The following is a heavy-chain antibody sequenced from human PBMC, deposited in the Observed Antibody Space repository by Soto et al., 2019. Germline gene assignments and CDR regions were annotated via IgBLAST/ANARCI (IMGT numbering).Heavy chain of an antibody. V-gene: IGHV1-69*01. Sequence: QVLLVQSGAEVKRSGSSVRVSCKASGGTFRSYTFSWMRQARRQRPEWMGGFVPFFGTATYAQKFQGRVTITADESTSTTYMELKGLRTEDTAIYYCASGGYGDPFGYWGQGTLVSVSS. J-gene: IGHJ4*02. CDR1: GGTFRSYT. CDR2: FVPFFGTA. D-gene: IGHD5-18*01. CDR3: ASGGYGDPFGY.